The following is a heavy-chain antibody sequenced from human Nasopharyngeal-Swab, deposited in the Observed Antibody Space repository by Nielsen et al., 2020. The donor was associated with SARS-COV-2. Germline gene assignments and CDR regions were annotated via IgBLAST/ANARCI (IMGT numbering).Heavy chain of an antibody. Sequence: GGSLRLSCAASGFTFDDYAMHWVRQAPGRGLECVSGISWNSGSIGYADSVKGRFTISRDNAKNSLYLQMNSLRAEDTALYYCAKDPGDYYGMDVWGQGTTVTVSS. V-gene: IGHV3-9*01. CDR1: GFTFDDYA. J-gene: IGHJ6*02. CDR3: AKDPGDYYGMDV. CDR2: ISWNSGSI.